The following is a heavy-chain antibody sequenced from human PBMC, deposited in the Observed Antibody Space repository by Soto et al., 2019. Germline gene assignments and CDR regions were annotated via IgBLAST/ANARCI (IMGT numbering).Heavy chain of an antibody. Sequence: QITLKESGPTLVKPTQTLTLTCTFSGFSLSTSGVGVGWIRQPPGKALEWLALIYWDDAERYRASLKSRLTTTKTPSKNKVVLTMTNRNPVDTGTYYCVRKKNYCSGGTCYNDSFDFWGQGTMVTVSS. D-gene: IGHD2-15*01. V-gene: IGHV2-5*04. CDR2: IYWDDAE. CDR3: VRKKNYCSGGTCYNDSFDF. CDR1: GFSLSTSGVG. J-gene: IGHJ3*01.